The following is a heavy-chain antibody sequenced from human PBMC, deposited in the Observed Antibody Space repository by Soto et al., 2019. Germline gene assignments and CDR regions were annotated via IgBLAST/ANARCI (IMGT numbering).Heavy chain of an antibody. CDR2: ISGSGVST. Sequence: GGSLRLSCAASGFTFSSYAMSWVRQAPGKGLEWVSAISGSGVSTYYADSVKGRFTISRDNSKNTLYLQMNSLRAEDTAVYYSAKGKTNSGYGYWGQGTLVTVS. D-gene: IGHD5-12*01. V-gene: IGHV3-23*01. CDR1: GFTFSSYA. J-gene: IGHJ4*02. CDR3: AKGKTNSGYGY.